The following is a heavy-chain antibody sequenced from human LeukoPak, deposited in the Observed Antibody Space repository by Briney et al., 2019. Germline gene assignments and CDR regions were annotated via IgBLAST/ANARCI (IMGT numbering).Heavy chain of an antibody. CDR1: GFTFSSYS. CDR2: ISPNADNI. V-gene: IGHV3-48*04. CDR3: VTESGWLFDF. J-gene: IGHJ4*02. Sequence: GGSLRLSCAASGFTFSSYSMNWVRQAPGKGMEWVAYISPNADNIHYADSVKGRFTISRDNAKNSLFLQVTSLRAEDTAVYYCVTESGWLFDFWGQGTLVTVSS. D-gene: IGHD6-19*01.